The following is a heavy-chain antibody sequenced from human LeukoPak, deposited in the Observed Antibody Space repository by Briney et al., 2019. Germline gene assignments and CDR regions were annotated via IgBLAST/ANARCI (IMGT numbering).Heavy chain of an antibody. CDR1: GGTFSSYA. Sequence: SVKVSCKASGGTFSSYAISWVRQAPGQGLEWMGGIIPIFGTANYAQKFQGRVTITADKSTSTAYMELSSLRSEDTAVYYCESGTAMVTDAFDIWGQGTMVTVSS. CDR3: ESGTAMVTDAFDI. D-gene: IGHD5-18*01. J-gene: IGHJ3*02. V-gene: IGHV1-69*06. CDR2: IIPIFGTA.